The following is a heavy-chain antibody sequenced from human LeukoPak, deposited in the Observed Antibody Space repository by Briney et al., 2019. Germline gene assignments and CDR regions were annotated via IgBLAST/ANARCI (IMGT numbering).Heavy chain of an antibody. J-gene: IGHJ4*02. Sequence: GGSLRLSCAASGFTFSSYAMHWVRQAPGKGLEWVAVISYDGSNKYYADSVKGRFTISRDNSKNTLYLQMNSLRAEDTAVYYCAKDGRCSSTSCYGAFDYWGQGTLVTVSS. CDR1: GFTFSSYA. V-gene: IGHV3-30-3*01. D-gene: IGHD2-2*01. CDR2: ISYDGSNK. CDR3: AKDGRCSSTSCYGAFDY.